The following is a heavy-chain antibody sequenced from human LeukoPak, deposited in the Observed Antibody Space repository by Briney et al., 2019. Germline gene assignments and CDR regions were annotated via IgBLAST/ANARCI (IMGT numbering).Heavy chain of an antibody. CDR2: ISHSGGSL. CDR1: GFTFIHHG. Sequence: GGSLRLSCVGSGFTFIHHGMAWVRQAPGRGLEWVSEISHSGGSLHYADFVKGRFTISRDNAKKSLYLQMNSLRAEDTAVYYCARDGDTVLTRGYYYYMDVWGKGTTVTVSS. D-gene: IGHD4-23*01. V-gene: IGHV3-48*04. J-gene: IGHJ6*03. CDR3: ARDGDTVLTRGYYYYMDV.